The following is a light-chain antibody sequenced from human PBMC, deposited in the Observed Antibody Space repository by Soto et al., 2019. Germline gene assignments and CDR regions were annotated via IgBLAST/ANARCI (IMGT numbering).Light chain of an antibody. Sequence: EIVLTQSPATLSLSPGERAILSCGASQSVSSYLAWYQQKPGQAPRLLIYDASNRATGIPARFSGSGSGTDFTLTISSLEPEDFAVYYCQHHNNWPPYTFGQGTKLEIK. CDR1: QSVSSY. V-gene: IGKV3-11*01. CDR2: DAS. CDR3: QHHNNWPPYT. J-gene: IGKJ2*01.